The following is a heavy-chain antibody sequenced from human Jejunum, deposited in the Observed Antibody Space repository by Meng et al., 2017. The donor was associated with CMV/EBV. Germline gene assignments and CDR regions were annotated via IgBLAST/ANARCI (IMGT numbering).Heavy chain of an antibody. CDR3: ARDSYRYCSSSNCYMFDS. J-gene: IGHJ4*02. D-gene: IGHD2-2*02. V-gene: IGHV3-7*01. Sequence: RTYWMSWVRQAPGKGLEWVANIDQDGIAKNYVASVKGRFTISRDNAKTSLYLQINDLKDEDTAVFYCARDSYRYCSSSNCYMFDSWGQGTRVTVSS. CDR1: RTYW. CDR2: IDQDGIAK.